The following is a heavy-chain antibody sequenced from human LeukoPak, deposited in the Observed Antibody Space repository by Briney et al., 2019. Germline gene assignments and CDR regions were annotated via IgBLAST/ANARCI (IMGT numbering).Heavy chain of an antibody. J-gene: IGHJ4*02. D-gene: IGHD5-12*01. CDR2: IYYSGST. Sequence: PSETLSLTCTVSGGSISSSSYYWGWIRQPPGKGLEWIGSIYYSGSTYYNPSLKIRVTISVDTSKNQFSLKLSSVTAADTAVYYCARVGYSGYDDRGSFDYWGQGTLVTVSS. CDR1: GGSISSSSYY. CDR3: ARVGYSGYDDRGSFDY. V-gene: IGHV4-39*07.